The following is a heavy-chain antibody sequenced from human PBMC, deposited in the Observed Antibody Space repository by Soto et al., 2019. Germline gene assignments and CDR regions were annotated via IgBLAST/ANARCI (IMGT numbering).Heavy chain of an antibody. CDR2: ISGTSGYT. Sequence: GGSLRLSCAASGFSFSDSYMSWVRQAPGKGLEWVSYISGTSGYTGYADSVKGRFTISRDNAKNSLYLQMNSLRVEDTAVYYCARARRIAARTHGWFDPWGQGTLVTVSS. CDR3: ARARRIAARTHGWFDP. V-gene: IGHV3-11*06. CDR1: GFSFSDSY. J-gene: IGHJ5*02. D-gene: IGHD6-6*01.